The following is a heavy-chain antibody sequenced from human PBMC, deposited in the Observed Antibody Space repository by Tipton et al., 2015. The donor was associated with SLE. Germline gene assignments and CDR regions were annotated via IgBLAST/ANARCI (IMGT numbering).Heavy chain of an antibody. D-gene: IGHD3-22*01. Sequence: TLSLTCSVSSVSISGYYCSWIRQAPGKGLEWVGSISYSGSTYYTPSLKGRVTISFDTSKNQLSLKLSSVTAADTAVYYCARPGNYFDSSGHHDAFDVWGQGTMVTVSS. CDR2: ISYSGST. V-gene: IGHV4-38-2*02. CDR1: SVSISGYY. J-gene: IGHJ3*01. CDR3: ARPGNYFDSSGHHDAFDV.